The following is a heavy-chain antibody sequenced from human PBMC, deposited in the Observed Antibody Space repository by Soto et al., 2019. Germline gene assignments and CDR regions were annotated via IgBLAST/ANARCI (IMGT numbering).Heavy chain of an antibody. J-gene: IGHJ4*02. CDR1: GYSFTSYW. V-gene: IGHV5-51*01. CDR2: IYPGDSDT. Sequence: GESLKISCKGSGYSFTSYWIGWVRQMPGKGLEWMGIIYPGDSDTRYSPSFQGQVTISADKSISTAYLQWSSLKASDTAMYYCARNLLNDYGDYYFDYWGQGTLVTVSS. D-gene: IGHD4-17*01. CDR3: ARNLLNDYGDYYFDY.